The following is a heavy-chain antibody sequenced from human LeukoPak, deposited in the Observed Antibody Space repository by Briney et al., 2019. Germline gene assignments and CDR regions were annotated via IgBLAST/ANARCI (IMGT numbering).Heavy chain of an antibody. V-gene: IGHV3-66*02. J-gene: IGHJ3*02. CDR3: ARAVGVTAIHNAFDI. CDR2: IYSGGGT. Sequence: GGSLRLSCAASGFTVSSNYMSWVRQAPGKGLEWVSVIYSGGGTDYADSVKGRFTISRDNSKNTLHLQMNSLRAEDTAVYYCARAVGVTAIHNAFDIWGQGTMVTVSS. CDR1: GFTVSSNY. D-gene: IGHD2-21*02.